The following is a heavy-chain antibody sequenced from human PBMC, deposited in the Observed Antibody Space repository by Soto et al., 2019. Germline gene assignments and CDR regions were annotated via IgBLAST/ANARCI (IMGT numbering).Heavy chain of an antibody. CDR1: GYTFTAYY. J-gene: IGHJ4*02. CDR3: AREGGDGYNTRPAPFDY. Sequence: QVQLVQSGAEVKKPGASVKVSCKASGYTFTAYYMHWVRQAPGQGLEWMGWINPKSAGTNYAQNFQGSVPMTSDPSIRTGYRELSRLTSDDTAVYYCAREGGDGYNTRPAPFDYWDQGALVTVS. V-gene: IGHV1-2*02. D-gene: IGHD3-16*01. CDR2: INPKSAGT.